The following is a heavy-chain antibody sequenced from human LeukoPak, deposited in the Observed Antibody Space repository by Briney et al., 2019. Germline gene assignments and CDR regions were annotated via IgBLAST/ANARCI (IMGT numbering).Heavy chain of an antibody. D-gene: IGHD2-15*01. CDR3: ARGVVAATLLEEDFYYYYGMDV. V-gene: IGHV1-8*02. CDR1: GYTFTSYD. J-gene: IGHJ6*02. CDR2: MNPNSGNT. Sequence: ASVKVSCKASGYTFTSYDINWVRQATGQGLEWMGWMNPNSGNTGYAQKFQGRVTMTRNTSISTAYMELSSLRSEDTAVYYCARGVVAATLLEEDFYYYYGMDVWGQGTTVTVSS.